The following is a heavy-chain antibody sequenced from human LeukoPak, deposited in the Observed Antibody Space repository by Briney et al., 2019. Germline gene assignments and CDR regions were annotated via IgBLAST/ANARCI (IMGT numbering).Heavy chain of an antibody. CDR1: GFTFSSYG. V-gene: IGHV3-30*02. CDR3: AKGGYSSGWHNWFDP. D-gene: IGHD6-19*01. Sequence: GGSLRLSCAASGFTFSSYGMHWVRQAPGKGLEWVAFIRYDGSNKYYADSVKGRFNISRDKSKNTLYLQMNSLRAEDTAVYYCAKGGYSSGWHNWFDPWGQGTLVTVSS. CDR2: IRYDGSNK. J-gene: IGHJ5*02.